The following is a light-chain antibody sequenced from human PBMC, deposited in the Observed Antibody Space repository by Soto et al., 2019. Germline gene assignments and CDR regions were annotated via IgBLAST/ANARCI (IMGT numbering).Light chain of an antibody. J-gene: IGKJ4*01. CDR3: QQEHTWPMT. Sequence: VVAQSPTTLSRPPGKRVTFSSMADQGVSRKLAWYQHKPRQAPRLLISGASTVATGIPARFSGSGSGNEFTLTIRSRHYEDCAIYYCQQEHTWPMTVGGGTKVDIK. V-gene: IGKV3-15*01. CDR1: QGVSRK. CDR2: GAS.